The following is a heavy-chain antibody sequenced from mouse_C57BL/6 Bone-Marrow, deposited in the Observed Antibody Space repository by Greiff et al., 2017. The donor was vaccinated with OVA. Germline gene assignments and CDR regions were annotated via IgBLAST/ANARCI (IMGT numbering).Heavy chain of an antibody. CDR3: ARRGYDYEAWFAY. J-gene: IGHJ3*01. CDR2: IYPGSGST. Sequence: VQLQQSGAELVKPGASVKMSCKASGYTFTSYWITWVKQRPGQGLEWIGDIYPGSGSTNYNEKFKSKATLTVDTSSSTAYMQLSSLTSEDSAVYYCARRGYDYEAWFAYWGQGTLVTVSA. V-gene: IGHV1-55*01. CDR1: GYTFTSYW. D-gene: IGHD2-4*01.